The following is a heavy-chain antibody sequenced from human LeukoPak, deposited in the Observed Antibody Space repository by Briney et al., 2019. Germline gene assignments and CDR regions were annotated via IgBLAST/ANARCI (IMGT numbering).Heavy chain of an antibody. D-gene: IGHD5-12*01. CDR3: ARGGYSFDY. Sequence: PGGSLRLSCAASGFSLSGYWMTRVRQAPGKGLEWVARLHADGSEMYYVDSVKGRFTISRDNAKNSLYLQVNSLRVEDTAVYYCARGGYSFDYLGQGTLVTVSS. J-gene: IGHJ4*02. CDR2: LHADGSEM. CDR1: GFSLSGYW. V-gene: IGHV3-7*01.